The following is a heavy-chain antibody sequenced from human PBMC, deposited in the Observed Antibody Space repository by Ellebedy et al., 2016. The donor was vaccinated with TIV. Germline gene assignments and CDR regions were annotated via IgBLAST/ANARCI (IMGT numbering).Heavy chain of an antibody. J-gene: IGHJ4*02. CDR3: ATYGLGTTTGFSY. V-gene: IGHV3-7*01. D-gene: IGHD1/OR15-1a*01. CDR2: INQDVREE. Sequence: GESLKISCAASGFTFSNCYMGLVRQAPGKGLEWVANINQDVREEYYVDSVRGRFTIARDNAKNSLFLQMNSLRAEDTAVYYCATYGLGTTTGFSYWGQGTLVTVSS. CDR1: GFTFSNCY.